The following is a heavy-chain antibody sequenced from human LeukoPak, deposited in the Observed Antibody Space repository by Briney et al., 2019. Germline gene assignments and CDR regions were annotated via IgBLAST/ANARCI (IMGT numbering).Heavy chain of an antibody. D-gene: IGHD2-2*01. CDR3: ARGHCSSSSCPGDYYMDV. CDR1: GGSISSYS. Sequence: SETLSLTCTVSGGSISSYSWSWIRQPDGKGLEWIGHIYTSGSTNYNPSLKSRVTISVDRSKNQSSLKLSSVTAADTAVYYCARGHCSSSSCPGDYYMDVWGKGTTVTVSS. CDR2: IYTSGST. V-gene: IGHV4-4*07. J-gene: IGHJ6*03.